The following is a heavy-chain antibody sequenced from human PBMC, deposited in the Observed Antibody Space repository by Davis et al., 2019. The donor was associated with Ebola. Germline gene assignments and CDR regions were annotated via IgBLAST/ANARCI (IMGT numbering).Heavy chain of an antibody. D-gene: IGHD3-10*01. CDR1: GGTFSSYA. CDR2: IIPIFVTA. Sequence: PGGSLRLSCAASGGTFSSYAISWVRQAPGQGLEWMGWIIPIFVTANYAQKFQGRVTITADESTSTAYMELSSLISEDTAVYYCARDRGNDTTFDYWGQGTLVTVSS. J-gene: IGHJ4*02. CDR3: ARDRGNDTTFDY. V-gene: IGHV1-69*01.